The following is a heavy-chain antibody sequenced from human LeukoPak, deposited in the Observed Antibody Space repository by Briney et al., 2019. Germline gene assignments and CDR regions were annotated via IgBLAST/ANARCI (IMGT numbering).Heavy chain of an antibody. D-gene: IGHD3-10*01. CDR3: ARDVYGSVDY. CDR2: INDSGGT. CDR1: GGSLSDHN. V-gene: IGHV4-34*01. Sequence: SETLSLTCGVYGGSLSDHNWDWIRQPPGKGLEWIGEINDSGGTNYNPSLKSRVTISVDTSKNQFSLKLSSVTAADTAVYYCARDVYGSVDYWGQGTLVTVSS. J-gene: IGHJ4*02.